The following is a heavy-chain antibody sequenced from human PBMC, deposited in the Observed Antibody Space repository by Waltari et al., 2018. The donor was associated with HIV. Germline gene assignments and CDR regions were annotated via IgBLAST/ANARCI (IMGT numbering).Heavy chain of an antibody. Sequence: QVQLQQWGAGLLKPSETLSLTCAVYGGSFSGYYWSWIRQPPGKGLEWIGEINHSGSTNYNPSLKSRVTISVDTSKNQFSLKLSSVTAADTAVYYCARGRALYVLRYFDWHNRFDPWGQGTLVTVSS. CDR1: GGSFSGYY. J-gene: IGHJ5*02. D-gene: IGHD3-9*01. CDR2: INHSGST. CDR3: ARGRALYVLRYFDWHNRFDP. V-gene: IGHV4-34*01.